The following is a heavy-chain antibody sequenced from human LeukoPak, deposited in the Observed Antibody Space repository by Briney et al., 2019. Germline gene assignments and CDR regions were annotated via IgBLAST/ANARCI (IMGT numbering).Heavy chain of an antibody. D-gene: IGHD4-11*01. Sequence: SETLSLTCTVSGVSISSGGYYWSWIRQHPGKGLEWIGYIYYSRSTYYNPSLKSRLTISLDTSSNQFSLKLNSVTAADTAVYYCARGPVRDYSNYWGQGTLVTVSS. CDR2: IYYSRST. CDR1: GVSISSGGYY. V-gene: IGHV4-31*03. CDR3: ARGPVRDYSNY. J-gene: IGHJ4*02.